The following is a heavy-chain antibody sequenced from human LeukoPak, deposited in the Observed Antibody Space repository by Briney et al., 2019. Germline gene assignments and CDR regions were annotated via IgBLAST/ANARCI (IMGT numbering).Heavy chain of an antibody. CDR2: IIPIFGTA. CDR1: RGTFSSYA. J-gene: IGHJ4*02. Sequence: ASVKVSCKASRGTFSSYAISWVRQAPGQGLEWMGGIIPIFGTANYAQKFQGRVTLTADESTSTAYMEVSSLRSEDTAVYYCARAFRVAATPVYYFDFWGQGTLVTVSS. V-gene: IGHV1-69*13. D-gene: IGHD2-15*01. CDR3: ARAFRVAATPVYYFDF.